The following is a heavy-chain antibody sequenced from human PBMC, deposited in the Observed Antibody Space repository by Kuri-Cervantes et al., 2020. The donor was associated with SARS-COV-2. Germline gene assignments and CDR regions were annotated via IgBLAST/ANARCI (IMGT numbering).Heavy chain of an antibody. CDR2: IKSKTDGGTT. J-gene: IGHJ5*02. CDR1: GCTFGHAW. CDR3: TKDGRTFVASCTNGVCYTS. V-gene: IGHV3-15*01. D-gene: IGHD2-8*01. Sequence: GGSPKSPVASSGCTFGHAWLSWARQAPGKGPEWVGRIKSKTDGGTTDYAAPVKGRFTISRDDSNNTLYRRMNSLNTEDTAVSYCTKDGRTFVASCTNGVCYTSWGQGTLVTVSS.